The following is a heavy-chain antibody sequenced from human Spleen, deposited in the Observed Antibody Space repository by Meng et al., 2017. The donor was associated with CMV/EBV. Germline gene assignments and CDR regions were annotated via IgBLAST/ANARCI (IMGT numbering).Heavy chain of an antibody. CDR2: IYSGGST. CDR1: GFTVSSNY. D-gene: IGHD3-22*01. J-gene: IGHJ4*02. CDR3: AREVPDSSGYYYPY. Sequence: GGSLRLSCAASGFTVSSNYMSWVRQAPGKGLEWVSVIYSGGSTYYADSVKGRFTISRDNSKNTLHLQMNSLRADDTAVYYCAREVPDSSGYYYPYWGQGTRVTVSS. V-gene: IGHV3-53*01.